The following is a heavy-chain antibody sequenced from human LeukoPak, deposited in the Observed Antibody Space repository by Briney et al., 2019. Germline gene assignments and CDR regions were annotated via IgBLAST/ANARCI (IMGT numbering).Heavy chain of an antibody. CDR3: ARHGVVVAAAYWFDP. J-gene: IGHJ5*02. CDR2: IYYTGTT. D-gene: IGHD2-15*01. Sequence: SETLSLTCTVSGGFISSYYWSWIRQPPGKGLEWIGYIYYTGTTNYNPSLKSRVTISVDRSKNQFSLKLTSVTAADTAVYYCARHGVVVAAAYWFDPWGQGTLVTVSS. CDR1: GGFISSYY. V-gene: IGHV4-59*08.